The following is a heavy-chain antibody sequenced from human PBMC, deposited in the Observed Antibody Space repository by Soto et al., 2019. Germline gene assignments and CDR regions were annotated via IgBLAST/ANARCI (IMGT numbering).Heavy chain of an antibody. J-gene: IGHJ4*02. CDR3: AKGIHITIIVVVTS. D-gene: IGHD3-22*01. CDR2: ISGSGGST. CDR1: GFTFSSYA. V-gene: IGHV3-23*01. Sequence: GGALRLSCAASGFTFSSYAMSWVRHAPGKGLEWVSAISGSGGSTYYADSVKGRFTISRDNSKNTLYLQMNSLRAEDRAVYYCAKGIHITIIVVVTSWGQGTLVPVS.